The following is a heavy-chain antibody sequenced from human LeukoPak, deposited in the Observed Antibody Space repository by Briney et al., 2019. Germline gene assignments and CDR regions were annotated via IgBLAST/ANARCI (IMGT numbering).Heavy chain of an antibody. Sequence: GGSLRLSCAASGFTFSNYAMHWVRQAPGKGLEWVAVVSYDGTNKYSADSVKGRFTISRDNSKNTVYLQMNSLRPEDTAVYYCARDSGTNGYYFEYFHHWGQGTLVTVSS. J-gene: IGHJ1*01. CDR2: VSYDGTNK. CDR3: ARDSGTNGYYFEYFHH. CDR1: GFTFSNYA. V-gene: IGHV3-30-3*01. D-gene: IGHD3-22*01.